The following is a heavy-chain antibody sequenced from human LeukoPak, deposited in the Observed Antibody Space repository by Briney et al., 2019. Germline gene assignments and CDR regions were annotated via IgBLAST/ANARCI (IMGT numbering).Heavy chain of an antibody. D-gene: IGHD6-19*01. CDR3: ASRYSSGWARAGGDY. J-gene: IGHJ4*02. V-gene: IGHV4-34*01. CDR2: INHSGST. CDR1: GGSFSGYY. Sequence: SETLSLTCAVYGGSFSGYYWSWIRQPPGKGLEWIGEINHSGSTNYNPSLKSRVTISVDTSKNQFSLKLSSVTAADTAVYYCASRYSSGWARAGGDYWGQGTLVTVSS.